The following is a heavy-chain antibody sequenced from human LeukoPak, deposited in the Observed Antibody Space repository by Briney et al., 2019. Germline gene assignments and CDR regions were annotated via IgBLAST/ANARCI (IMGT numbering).Heavy chain of an antibody. CDR2: INSDGSSA. CDR1: GFTFSSYW. J-gene: IGHJ3*02. Sequence: GGSLRLSCAASGFTFSSYWMHWVRQAPGKGLVWVSRINSDGSSATYADSVKGRFTISRDNAKNTLSLQMNSLRAEDTAVYYCAKGRTGDKDAFDIWGQGTMVTVSS. CDR3: AKGRTGDKDAFDI. D-gene: IGHD3/OR15-3a*01. V-gene: IGHV3-74*01.